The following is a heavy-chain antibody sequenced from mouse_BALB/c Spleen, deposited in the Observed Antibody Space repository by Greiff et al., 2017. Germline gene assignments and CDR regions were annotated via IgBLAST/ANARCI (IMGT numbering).Heavy chain of an antibody. Sequence: EVLLVESGGGLVQPGGSLRLSCATSGFTFTDYYMSWVRQPPGKALEWLGFIRNKANGYTTEYSASVKGRFTISRDNSQSILYLQMNTLRAEDSATYYCAGGSRRVYYAMDYWGQGTSVTVSS. CDR1: GFTFTDYY. V-gene: IGHV7-3*02. CDR2: IRNKANGYTT. J-gene: IGHJ4*01. CDR3: AGGSRRVYYAMDY.